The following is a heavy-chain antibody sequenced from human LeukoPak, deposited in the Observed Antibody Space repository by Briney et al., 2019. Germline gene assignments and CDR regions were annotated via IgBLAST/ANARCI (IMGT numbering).Heavy chain of an antibody. D-gene: IGHD6-13*01. J-gene: IGHJ4*02. CDR3: ARGGISSAAGLDY. V-gene: IGHV3-23*01. CDR2: ISGSGNT. CDR1: GFTFRRYG. Sequence: GGSLRLSCAACGFTFRRYGMNWVRQAPGKGLEWVSSISGSGNTYYTDSVKGRFTVSRDNSKNTLYLQVNSLRAEDTAVFYCARGGISSAAGLDYWGQGTLVTVSS.